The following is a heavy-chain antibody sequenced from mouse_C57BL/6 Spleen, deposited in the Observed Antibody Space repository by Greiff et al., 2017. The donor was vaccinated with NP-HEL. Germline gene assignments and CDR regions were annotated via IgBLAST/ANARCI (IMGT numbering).Heavy chain of an antibody. CDR1: GFTFNTYA. J-gene: IGHJ3*01. Sequence: EVMLVESGGGLVQPKGSLKLSCAASGFTFNTYAMHWVRQAPGKGLEWVARIRSKSSNYATYYADSVKDRFTISRDDSQSMLYLQMNNLKTEDTAMYYCVREGIYYYGSSYTPFAYWGQGTLVTVSA. CDR2: IRSKSSNYAT. V-gene: IGHV10-3*01. CDR3: VREGIYYYGSSYTPFAY. D-gene: IGHD1-1*01.